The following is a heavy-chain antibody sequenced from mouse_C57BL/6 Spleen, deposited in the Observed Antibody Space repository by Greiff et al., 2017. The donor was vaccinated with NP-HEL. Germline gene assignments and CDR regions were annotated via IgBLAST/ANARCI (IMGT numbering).Heavy chain of an antibody. D-gene: IGHD2-2*01. CDR2: INPNNGGT. CDR3: ARTMVRTSYYAMDY. J-gene: IGHJ4*01. Sequence: EVQLQQSGPELVKPGASVKISCKASGYTFTDYYMNWVKQSHGKSLEWIGDINPNNGGTSYNQKFKGKATLTVDKSSSTAYMELRSLTSEDSAVYYCARTMVRTSYYAMDYWGQGTSVTVSS. CDR1: GYTFTDYY. V-gene: IGHV1-26*01.